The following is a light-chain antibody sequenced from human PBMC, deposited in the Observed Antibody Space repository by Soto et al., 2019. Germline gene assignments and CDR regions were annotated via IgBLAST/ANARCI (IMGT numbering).Light chain of an antibody. CDR2: AAT. CDR1: QGIRTE. J-gene: IGKJ2*01. V-gene: IGKV1-6*01. Sequence: AIQMTQSPSSLSASVGDRVTITCRTSQGIRTELAWYQQKAGKAPQLLIFAATSLQSGVPSRFSGSGSGTDFTLTITSLQPEDFATYYCLQDYNYPRTFGQGTKLEIK. CDR3: LQDYNYPRT.